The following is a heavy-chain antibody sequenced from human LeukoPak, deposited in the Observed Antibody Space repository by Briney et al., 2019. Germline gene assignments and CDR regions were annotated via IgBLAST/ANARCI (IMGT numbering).Heavy chain of an antibody. CDR2: VYYNGNT. D-gene: IGHD5/OR15-5a*01. J-gene: IGHJ6*01. CDR1: GGSVSSNRYF. V-gene: IGHV4-39*01. Sequence: SETLSLTCTVSGGSVSSNRYFWGWIRQSPGKGLEWIGHVYYNGNTYYNPSLKRRVTISIDTSKNQFSLNLRCVTAADTGIYYCARVVYEIVPGAMDVWGPGTAVTVSS. CDR3: ARVVYEIVPGAMDV.